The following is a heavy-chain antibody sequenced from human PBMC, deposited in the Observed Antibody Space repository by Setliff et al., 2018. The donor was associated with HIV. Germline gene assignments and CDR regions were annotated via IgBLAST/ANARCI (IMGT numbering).Heavy chain of an antibody. CDR3: AREGLIWFGELSLDDAFDI. CDR2: INAGNGNT. CDR1: GYTFTNYA. V-gene: IGHV1-3*01. D-gene: IGHD3-10*01. Sequence: ASVKVSCKTSGYTFTNYAIQWVRQAPGQGLQWMGWINAGNGNTKYSQEFQGRVIMTTDTSTSTAYMELRSLRSDDTAVYYCAREGLIWFGELSLDDAFDIWGQGTMVTVSS. J-gene: IGHJ3*02.